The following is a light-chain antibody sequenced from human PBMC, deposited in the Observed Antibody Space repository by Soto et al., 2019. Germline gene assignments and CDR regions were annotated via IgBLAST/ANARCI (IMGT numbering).Light chain of an antibody. Sequence: IQLTQSPSSLSASVGDRVTITCRASQGLSSYLAWYQQKPGKAPKLLIYAASTLQSGVPSRFSGSGSETDFTLTISSLQAEDFATYYCQQYSSHRTFGQGTKVDIK. J-gene: IGKJ1*01. CDR2: AAS. V-gene: IGKV1-9*01. CDR3: QQYSSHRT. CDR1: QGLSSY.